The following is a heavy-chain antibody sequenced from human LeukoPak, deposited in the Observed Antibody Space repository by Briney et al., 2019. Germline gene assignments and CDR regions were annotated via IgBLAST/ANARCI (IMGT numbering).Heavy chain of an antibody. V-gene: IGHV3-30*18. J-gene: IGHJ4*02. CDR2: ISYDGSNK. D-gene: IGHD2-2*02. CDR1: GFTFSSYG. Sequence: PGGSLRLSCAASGFTFSSYGMHWVRQAPGKGLEWVAVISYDGSNKYYADSVKGRFTISRDNSKNTLYLQMNSLRAEDTAVYYCAKDERRYCSSTSCYKPSDCWGQGTLVTVSS. CDR3: AKDERRYCSSTSCYKPSDC.